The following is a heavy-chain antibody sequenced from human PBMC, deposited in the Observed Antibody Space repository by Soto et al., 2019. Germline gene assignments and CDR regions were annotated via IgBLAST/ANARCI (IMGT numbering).Heavy chain of an antibody. D-gene: IGHD2-15*01. Sequence: SETLSLTCVVSGYSITTGYYWGWIRQPPGKGLEWSGSISHSATTFYSSSLKSRVTISKDASKNQFSLKVNSVIAADTAVYYCARSGGSAGWFDPWGPGSLVTVSS. CDR3: ARSGGSAGWFDP. CDR2: ISHSATT. CDR1: GYSITTGYY. J-gene: IGHJ5*02. V-gene: IGHV4-38-2*01.